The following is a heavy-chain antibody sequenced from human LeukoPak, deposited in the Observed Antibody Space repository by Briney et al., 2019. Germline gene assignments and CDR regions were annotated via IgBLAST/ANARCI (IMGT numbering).Heavy chain of an antibody. CDR2: MNPNSGNT. Sequence: WASVKVSCKASGYTFTSYDINSVRQATGQGLEWMGWMNPNSGNTGYAQKFQGRVTMTRNTSISTAYMELSSLRSEDTAVYYCAREIDDSGAAGIGYYYYGMDVWGQGTTVTVSS. CDR1: GYTFTSYD. J-gene: IGHJ6*02. CDR3: AREIDDSGAAGIGYYYYGMDV. V-gene: IGHV1-8*01. D-gene: IGHD6-13*01.